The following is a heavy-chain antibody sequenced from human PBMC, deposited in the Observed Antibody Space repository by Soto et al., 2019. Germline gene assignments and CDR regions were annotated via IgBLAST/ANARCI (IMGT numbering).Heavy chain of an antibody. Sequence: GASVKVSCKASAGTFSSYAISWVRQAPGQGLEWMGGITPIFGTANYAQKFQGRVTITADESTSTAYMELSSLRSEDTAVYYCARRLYGSGSYTSRYYYGMDVWGQGATVTVSS. CDR2: ITPIFGTA. J-gene: IGHJ6*02. D-gene: IGHD3-10*01. CDR3: ARRLYGSGSYTSRYYYGMDV. CDR1: AGTFSSYA. V-gene: IGHV1-69*13.